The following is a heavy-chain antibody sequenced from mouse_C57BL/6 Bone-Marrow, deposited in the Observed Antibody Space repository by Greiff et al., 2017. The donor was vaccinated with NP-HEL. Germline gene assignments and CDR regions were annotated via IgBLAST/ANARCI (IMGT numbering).Heavy chain of an antibody. CDR2: IYPVSGET. D-gene: IGHD4-1*01. Sequence: QVQLQQSGAELASPGASVTLSCKASGYTFTDHIVNWVKKRPGQGLEWIGRIYPVSGETNYNQKFMGKATFSVDRSSSTVYMVLNSLTSEDPAVYYCGRRGGAITGSFAYWGQGTLVTVSA. CDR1: GYTFTDHI. CDR3: GRRGGAITGSFAY. V-gene: IGHV1-11*01. J-gene: IGHJ3*01.